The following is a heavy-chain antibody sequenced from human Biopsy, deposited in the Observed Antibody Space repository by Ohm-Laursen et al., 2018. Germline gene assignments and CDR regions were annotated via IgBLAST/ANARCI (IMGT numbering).Heavy chain of an antibody. CDR1: GGLNSNYY. D-gene: IGHD1-14*01. J-gene: IGHJ5*02. CDR2: LYTSGIT. V-gene: IGHV4-4*07. Sequence: PSQTLSLTCSVSGGLNSNYYWSWVRQSAGKGLEWIGRLYTSGITNYNPSLKSRVTMSVDTSKNKFSLRVSSVTAADTAVYYCARDRDRRGWFDPWGQGTLVTVSS. CDR3: ARDRDRRGWFDP.